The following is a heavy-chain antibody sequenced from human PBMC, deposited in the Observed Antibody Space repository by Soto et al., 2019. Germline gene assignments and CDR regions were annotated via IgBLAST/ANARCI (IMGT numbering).Heavy chain of an antibody. CDR1: GGTFSSYA. V-gene: IGHV1-69*01. CDR2: LIPIFGTA. Sequence: QVQLVQSGAEVKKPGSSVKVSCKASGGTFSSYAISWVRQAPVQGLEWMGGLIPIFGTANYAQKFQGRVTMTADESTSTAYMELSSLRSEDTAVYYCARVGGLYHRVYYYAYGMDVWCQGSTVTVSS. CDR3: ARVGGLYHRVYYYAYGMDV. J-gene: IGHJ6*02.